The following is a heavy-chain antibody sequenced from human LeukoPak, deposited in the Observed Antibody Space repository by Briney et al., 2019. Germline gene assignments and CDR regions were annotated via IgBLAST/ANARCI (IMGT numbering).Heavy chain of an antibody. Sequence: PGRSLRLSCAASGFTFDDYAMRWVRQAPGKGLEWVSGISWNSGIIGYADSVKGRFTISRDNAKNSLYLQMNSLRAEDMALYYCAKASSPYYGSGSYALYDYWGQGTLVTVSS. J-gene: IGHJ4*02. CDR3: AKASSPYYGSGSYALYDY. D-gene: IGHD3-10*01. CDR1: GFTFDDYA. CDR2: ISWNSGII. V-gene: IGHV3-9*03.